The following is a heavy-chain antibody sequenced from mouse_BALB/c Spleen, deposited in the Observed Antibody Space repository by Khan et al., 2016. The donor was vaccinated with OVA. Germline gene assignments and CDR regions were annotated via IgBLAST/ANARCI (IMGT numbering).Heavy chain of an antibody. Sequence: EVQLQESGGGLVQSGGSRKLSCAASGFTFTSYGMHWIRQAPEKGLEWVAYISSDSNTIYYADTVKGRFTISRDNPKNTLFLQMTSLSAGDTAMYFCATSYFYGYYFDYWGQGTTLTVSS. V-gene: IGHV5-17*02. CDR3: ATSYFYGYYFDY. D-gene: IGHD1-1*01. CDR2: ISSDSNTI. J-gene: IGHJ2*01. CDR1: GFTFTSYG.